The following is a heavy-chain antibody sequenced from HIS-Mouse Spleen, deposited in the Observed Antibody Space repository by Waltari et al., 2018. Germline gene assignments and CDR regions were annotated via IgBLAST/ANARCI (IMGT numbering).Heavy chain of an antibody. CDR1: GGPISSSIYY. D-gene: IGHD6-13*01. CDR3: AREIPYSSSWYDWYFDL. CDR2: IYYRGST. J-gene: IGHJ2*01. V-gene: IGHV4-39*07. Sequence: QLQLQESGPGLVKPSETLSLTCTVSGGPISSSIYYWGWIRQPPGKGLEWIGSIYYRGSTYYNPSLKSRVTISVDTSKNQFSLKLSSVTAADTAVYYCAREIPYSSSWYDWYFDLWGRGTLVTVSS.